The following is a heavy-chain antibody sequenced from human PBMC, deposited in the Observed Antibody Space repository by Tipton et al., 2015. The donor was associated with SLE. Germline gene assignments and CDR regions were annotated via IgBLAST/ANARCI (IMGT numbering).Heavy chain of an antibody. D-gene: IGHD3-10*01. J-gene: IGHJ3*02. V-gene: IGHV4-39*07. Sequence: TLSLTCTVSGGSVSTSRYYWGWIRQPPGQGLEWIGWIYHTGSTDYNPSLKSRVTISVDTSKNQFSLRLSSVTAADTAVYYCARDYYGSGFDAFDIWGQGTMVTVSS. CDR1: GGSVSTSRYY. CDR2: IYHTGST. CDR3: ARDYYGSGFDAFDI.